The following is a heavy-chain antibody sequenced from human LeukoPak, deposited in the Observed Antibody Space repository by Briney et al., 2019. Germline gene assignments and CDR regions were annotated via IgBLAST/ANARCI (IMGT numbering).Heavy chain of an antibody. CDR1: GGSISSHY. CDR2: IYYSGST. J-gene: IGHJ6*03. V-gene: IGHV4-59*11. CDR3: ARGACSGGSCYVFYMDV. D-gene: IGHD2-15*01. Sequence: SETLSLTCTVSGGSISSHYWSWIRQPPGKGLEWIGYIYYSGSTNYNPSLKSRVTISVDTSKNQFSLKLSSVTAADTAVYYCARGACSGGSCYVFYMDVWGKGPTVTVSS.